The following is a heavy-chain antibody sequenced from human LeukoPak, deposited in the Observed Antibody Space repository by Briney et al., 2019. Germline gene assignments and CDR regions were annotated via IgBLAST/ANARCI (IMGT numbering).Heavy chain of an antibody. CDR2: IRYDGSNK. D-gene: IGHD1-14*01. CDR3: TTGIGNYYYY. CDR1: GFTFSSYG. V-gene: IGHV3-30*02. Sequence: GGSLRLSCAASGFTFSSYGMHWARQAPGKGLEWVAFIRYDGSNKYYADSVKGRFTISRDNAKNTLYLQMDSLRAEDTAVYYCTTGIGNYYYYWGQGTLVTVAS. J-gene: IGHJ4*02.